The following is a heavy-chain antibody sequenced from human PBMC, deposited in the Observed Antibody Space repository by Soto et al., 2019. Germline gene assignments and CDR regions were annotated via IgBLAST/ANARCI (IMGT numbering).Heavy chain of an antibody. CDR1: GGSITSGPYY. J-gene: IGHJ4*02. CDR2: IYYTGRT. V-gene: IGHV4-61*01. CDR3: ARDFGGPSDY. D-gene: IGHD3-3*01. Sequence: QVQLQESGPRLVKPSETLSLTCTVSGGSITSGPYYWSWIRQPPGKGLEFIGNIYYTGRTNYHPSLKSRLAISVDTSKNQFSLRLSSVTAADTAVYWCARDFGGPSDYWGQGTLVTVSS.